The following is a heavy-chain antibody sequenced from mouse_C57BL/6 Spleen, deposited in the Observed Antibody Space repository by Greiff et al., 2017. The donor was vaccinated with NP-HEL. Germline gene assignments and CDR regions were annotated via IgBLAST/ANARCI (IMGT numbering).Heavy chain of an antibody. CDR1: GFTFSDYG. J-gene: IGHJ1*03. Sequence: EVKLVESGGGLVQPGGSLKLSCAASGFTFSDYGMAWVRQAPRKGPEWVAFISNLAYSIYYADTVTGRFTISRENAKNTLYLEMSSLRSEDTAMYYCARHNWDGWYFDVWGTGTTVTVSS. CDR2: ISNLAYSI. CDR3: ARHNWDGWYFDV. D-gene: IGHD4-1*01. V-gene: IGHV5-15*04.